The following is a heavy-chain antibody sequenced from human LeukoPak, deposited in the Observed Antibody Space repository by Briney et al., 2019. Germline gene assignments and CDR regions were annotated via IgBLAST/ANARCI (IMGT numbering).Heavy chain of an antibody. CDR3: ARGEWDLLFDY. CDR2: IFYSGST. J-gene: IGHJ4*02. Sequence: SETLSLTCTVSGXSISGYYWSWIRQPPGKGLEWIGYIFYSGSTNYNPSLKSRVTISVDTSKNQFSLKLSSVTAADTAVYYCARGEWDLLFDYWGQGTLVTVSS. V-gene: IGHV4-59*01. D-gene: IGHD1-26*01. CDR1: GXSISGYY.